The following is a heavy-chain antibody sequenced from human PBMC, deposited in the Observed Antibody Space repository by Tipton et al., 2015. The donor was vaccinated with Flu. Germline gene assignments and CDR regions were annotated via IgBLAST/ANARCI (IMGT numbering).Heavy chain of an antibody. V-gene: IGHV4-39*07. CDR1: GGSISTSGYY. D-gene: IGHD1-26*01. Sequence: TLSLTCTVSGGSISTSGYYWGWIRQSPGKGLEWIGEINQSGRPNYNPSLKNRVTISVDTSKNQFSLSLTSVTAADTAMYYCARGSWEVRFDPWGQGTLVTVSA. CDR3: ARGSWEVRFDP. J-gene: IGHJ5*02. CDR2: INQSGRP.